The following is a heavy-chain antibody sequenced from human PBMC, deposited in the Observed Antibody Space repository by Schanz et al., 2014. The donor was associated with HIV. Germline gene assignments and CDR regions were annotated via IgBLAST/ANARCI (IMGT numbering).Heavy chain of an antibody. J-gene: IGHJ4*02. D-gene: IGHD1-26*01. V-gene: IGHV1-69*18. CDR2: IIPIFATA. Sequence: QVQLVQSGAEVKMPGASVRVSCKASGYTFTSYDINWVRQATGQGLEWMGTIIPIFATADSAQKFQGRLTITADDSTSTAYMELRSLRSDDTAVYYCERDRPVIVGATRADGGTDFDYWGQGTLVIVSS. CDR1: GYTFTSYD. CDR3: ERDRPVIVGATRADGGTDFDY.